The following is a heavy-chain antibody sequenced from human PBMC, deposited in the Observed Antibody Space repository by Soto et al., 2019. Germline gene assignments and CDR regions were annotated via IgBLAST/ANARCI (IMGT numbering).Heavy chain of an antibody. J-gene: IGHJ4*02. Sequence: SETLSLTCTVSGGSISSYYWNWVRQPPGKGLEWIGYIYNSGNTNYNPSLRSRVTISVDTSKNQFSLKLTSVTAADTAVYYCAAPPRYWGQGTLVTVSS. V-gene: IGHV4-59*01. CDR1: GGSISSYY. CDR3: AAPPRY. CDR2: IYNSGNT. D-gene: IGHD6-6*01.